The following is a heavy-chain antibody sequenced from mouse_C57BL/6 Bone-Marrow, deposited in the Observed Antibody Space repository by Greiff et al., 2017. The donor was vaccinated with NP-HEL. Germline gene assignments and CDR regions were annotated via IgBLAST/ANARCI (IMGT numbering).Heavy chain of an antibody. CDR1: GYAFSSSW. V-gene: IGHV1-82*01. Sequence: QVQLQQSGPELVKPGASVKISCKASGYAFSSSWMNWVKQRPGKGLEWIGRIYPGDGDTNYNGKFKGKATLTADKSSSTAYMQLSSLTSEDSAVYFCARSMRDYGWYFDVWGTGTTVTVSS. CDR2: IYPGDGDT. D-gene: IGHD2-3*01. J-gene: IGHJ1*03. CDR3: ARSMRDYGWYFDV.